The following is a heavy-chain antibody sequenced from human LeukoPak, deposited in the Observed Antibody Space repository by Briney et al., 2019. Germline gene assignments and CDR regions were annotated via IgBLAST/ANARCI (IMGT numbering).Heavy chain of an antibody. CDR2: IIPIFGTA. Sequence: ASVTVSCKASGGTFSSYAISWVRQAPGQGLEWMGGIIPIFGTANYAQKFQGRVTITADESTSTAHMELSSLRSEDTAVYYCARGSYGSPLMDVWGQGTTVTVSS. CDR3: ARGSYGSPLMDV. J-gene: IGHJ6*02. D-gene: IGHD3-10*01. V-gene: IGHV1-69*13. CDR1: GGTFSSYA.